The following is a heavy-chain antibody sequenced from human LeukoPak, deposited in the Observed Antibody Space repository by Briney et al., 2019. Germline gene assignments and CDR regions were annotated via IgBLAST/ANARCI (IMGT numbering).Heavy chain of an antibody. CDR1: GFTVSSNY. V-gene: IGHV3-53*01. Sequence: GGSLRLSCAASGFTVSSNYVSWVRQAPGKGLEWVSVIYGGGSTYYADSLKGRITISRDNAKNTVYLQMNSLRAEDTAVYYCARLPTGDYWGQGTLVTVSS. CDR2: IYGGGST. CDR3: ARLPTGDY. J-gene: IGHJ4*02.